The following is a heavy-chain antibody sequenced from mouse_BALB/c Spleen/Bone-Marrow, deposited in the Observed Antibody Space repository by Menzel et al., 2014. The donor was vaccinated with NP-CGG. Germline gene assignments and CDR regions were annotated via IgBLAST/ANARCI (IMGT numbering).Heavy chain of an antibody. V-gene: IGHV1-69*02. CDR1: GYTFTSYW. Sequence: QVQLQQPGAELVRPGASVKLSCKVSGYTFTSYWINWVKQRPGQGLEWIGNIYPSDSYTNYNQKFKDKATLTVDKSSSTAYMQLSSPTSEDSAVYYCTREGYYGSSYVDYWGQGTTLTVSS. J-gene: IGHJ2*01. CDR3: TREGYYGSSYVDY. D-gene: IGHD1-1*01. CDR2: IYPSDSYT.